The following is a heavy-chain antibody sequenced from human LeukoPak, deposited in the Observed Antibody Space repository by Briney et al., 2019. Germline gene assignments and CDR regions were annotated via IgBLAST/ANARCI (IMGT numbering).Heavy chain of an antibody. D-gene: IGHD3-16*01. CDR1: GFSVSNYY. Sequence: SGGSLRLSCAGSGFSVSNYYMNWFRQAPGKGLEWVSLIRDSGATFYADSVKGRFTISKDNSKNTIYLQMNRLRVEDTAVYFCARNRAVTQVWVEFDSWGQGTQVTVSS. CDR2: IRDSGAT. CDR3: ARNRAVTQVWVEFDS. J-gene: IGHJ5*01. V-gene: IGHV3-66*02.